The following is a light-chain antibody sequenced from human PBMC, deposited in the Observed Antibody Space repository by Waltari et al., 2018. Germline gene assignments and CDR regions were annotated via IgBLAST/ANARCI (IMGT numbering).Light chain of an antibody. Sequence: QSLPTQPPSVSGTPGQRVTISCSGGRSNIGNNPVNWFQQVPGTAPKLLIYSSCLRPSGVPHRFAASKSGSWAPLAISGVQSKKEADFYCTAWDSNLDAYVFAAGTRVTVL. CDR2: SSC. J-gene: IGLJ1*01. CDR1: RSNIGNNP. V-gene: IGLV1-44*01. CDR3: TAWDSNLDAYV.